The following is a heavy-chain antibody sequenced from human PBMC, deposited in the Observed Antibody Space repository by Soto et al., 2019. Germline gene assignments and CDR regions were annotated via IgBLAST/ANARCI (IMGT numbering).Heavy chain of an antibody. CDR2: INHSGST. D-gene: IGHD6-13*01. CDR1: GGSFSGYY. CDR3: ARGNFIANFDY. Sequence: SETLSLTCAVYGGSFSGYYWSWIRQPPGKGLEWIGEINHSGSTNYNPSLKSRATISVDTSKNQFSLKLSSVTAADTAVYYCARGNFIANFDYWGQGTLVTVSS. V-gene: IGHV4-34*01. J-gene: IGHJ4*02.